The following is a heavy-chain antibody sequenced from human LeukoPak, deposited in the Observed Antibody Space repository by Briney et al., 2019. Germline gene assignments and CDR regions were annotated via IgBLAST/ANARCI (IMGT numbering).Heavy chain of an antibody. CDR1: GYTFTGYY. V-gene: IGHV1-2*02. CDR3: SREFGGWDYFDY. Sequence: RASVKVSCKASGYTFTGYYMHWVRQAPGQGLEWMGWINPNSGVTNYAQKFQGRVTMTRDTSISAAYMELSRLRSDDTAVYCCSREFGGWDYFDYWGQGTLVSVSS. CDR2: INPNSGVT. J-gene: IGHJ4*02. D-gene: IGHD6-19*01.